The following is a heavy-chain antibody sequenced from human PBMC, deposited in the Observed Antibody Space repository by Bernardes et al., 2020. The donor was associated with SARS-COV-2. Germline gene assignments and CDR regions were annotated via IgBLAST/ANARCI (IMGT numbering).Heavy chain of an antibody. J-gene: IGHJ5*02. Sequence: SETLSLTCTVSGGSISSTTFYWAWIRQPPGEGLEWIGSIDYSGSTYYNAPLKSRVRISLDTSINSFSLRVTSVTAADTAVYYCARIDPAGTNYFRPWGQGTLVTVSS. CDR3: ARIDPAGTNYFRP. CDR1: GGSISSTTFY. CDR2: IDYSGST. D-gene: IGHD1-7*01. V-gene: IGHV4-39*02.